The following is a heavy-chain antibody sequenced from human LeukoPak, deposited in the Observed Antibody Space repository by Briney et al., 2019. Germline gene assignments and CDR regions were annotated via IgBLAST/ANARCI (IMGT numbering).Heavy chain of an antibody. D-gene: IGHD3-10*01. V-gene: IGHV3-33*01. Sequence: GTSLRLSCAASGFAFNTYAMHWVRQAPGKGLEWVTLIWHDGSHKFYIDSVRGRFTISRDNSKNTAYLQMNGLRAEDTAVYYCAGEIFGSGSYPDFWGQGTLVTVSS. CDR2: IWHDGSHK. CDR3: AGEIFGSGSYPDF. J-gene: IGHJ4*02. CDR1: GFAFNTYA.